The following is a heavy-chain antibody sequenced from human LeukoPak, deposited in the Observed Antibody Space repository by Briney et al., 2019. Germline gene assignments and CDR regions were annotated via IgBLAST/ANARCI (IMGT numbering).Heavy chain of an antibody. V-gene: IGHV3-48*04. J-gene: IGHJ4*02. CDR1: GFTFSSYS. CDR2: ISSSSSTI. Sequence: PGGSLRLSCAASGFTFSSYSMNWVRQAPGKGLEWVSYISSSSSTIYYADSVKGRFSISRDNAKSSLYLQMNRLRAEDTAVYYCARSLYFDYWGQGTLVTVSS. CDR3: ARSLYFDY.